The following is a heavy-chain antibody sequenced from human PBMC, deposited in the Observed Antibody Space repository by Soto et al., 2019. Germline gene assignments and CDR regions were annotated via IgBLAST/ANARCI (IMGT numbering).Heavy chain of an antibody. CDR3: SKAYSNSWPNDWFDP. CDR2: ITGSGAGS. D-gene: IGHD6-13*01. J-gene: IGHJ5*02. V-gene: IGHV3-23*01. Sequence: EVQLLESGGGWLQPGGSLRLSCAASGFTFSSYAMNWVRQAPGKGLEWVSGITGSGAGSYYSDSVKGRFTISRDNSKNTQYLKMNRLRAEDTAVYYCSKAYSNSWPNDWFDPWGQGTLVTVSS. CDR1: GFTFSSYA.